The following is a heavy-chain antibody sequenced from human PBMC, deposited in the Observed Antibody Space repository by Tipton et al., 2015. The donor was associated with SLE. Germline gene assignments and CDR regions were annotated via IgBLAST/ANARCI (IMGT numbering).Heavy chain of an antibody. J-gene: IGHJ4*02. CDR1: GGSITSHY. V-gene: IGHV4-59*08. D-gene: IGHD1-26*01. CDR2: IYYSGST. CDR3: ARHGGSMGGSFGY. Sequence: TLSLTCTVSGGSITSHYWGWIRQPPGKGLEWIGYIYYSGSTYYNPSLKSRITISVDTSKNQFSLKLSSVTAADTAVYYCARHGGSMGGSFGYWGQGTLVTVSS.